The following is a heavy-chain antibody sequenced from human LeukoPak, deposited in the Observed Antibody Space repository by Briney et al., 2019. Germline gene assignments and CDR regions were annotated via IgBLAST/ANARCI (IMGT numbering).Heavy chain of an antibody. CDR1: GFTVSSNY. V-gene: IGHV3-23*01. D-gene: IGHD3-16*01. CDR3: AKDRSFGSYFDY. CDR2: ISGSGGST. J-gene: IGHJ4*02. Sequence: GGSLRLSCAASGFTVSSNYMSWVRQAPGKGLEWVSAISGSGGSTYYADSVKGRFTISRDNSKNTLYLQMNSLRAEDTAVYYCAKDRSFGSYFDYWGQGTLVTVSS.